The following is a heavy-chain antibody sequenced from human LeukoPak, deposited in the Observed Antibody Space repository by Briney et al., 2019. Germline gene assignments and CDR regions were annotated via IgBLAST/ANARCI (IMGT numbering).Heavy chain of an antibody. CDR1: GFSVSSNY. CDR3: ASPTVGTTLPSRYYYYGMDV. J-gene: IGHJ6*04. CDR2: TYSGGST. Sequence: PGGSLRLSSAASGFSVSSNYMSWVRQAPGKGLEWVSVTYSGGSTYYADSVKGRFTISRDNSKNTLYLQMNSLRAEDTAVYYCASPTVGTTLPSRYYYYGMDVWGKGTTVTVSS. V-gene: IGHV3-53*01. D-gene: IGHD1-26*01.